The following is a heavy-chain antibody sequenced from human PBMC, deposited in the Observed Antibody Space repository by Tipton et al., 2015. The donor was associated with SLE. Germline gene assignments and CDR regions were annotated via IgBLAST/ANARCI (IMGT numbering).Heavy chain of an antibody. CDR1: GGSIITNSYS. V-gene: IGHV4-39*07. CDR2: ISDTGNT. Sequence: TLSLTCSVSGGSIITNSYSWAWIRQPPGKALELFGSISDTGNTYYNQSLKSRLLISIDASKKQFSLTLKSVTAADTALYSCARHGRQLGPFDYWGPGKLVTVSS. CDR3: ARHGRQLGPFDY. D-gene: IGHD6-6*01. J-gene: IGHJ4*02.